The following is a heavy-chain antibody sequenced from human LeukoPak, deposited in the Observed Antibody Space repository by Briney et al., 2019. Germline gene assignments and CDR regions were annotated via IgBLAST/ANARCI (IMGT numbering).Heavy chain of an antibody. CDR3: AREDYYDSSGYPD. D-gene: IGHD3-22*01. CDR2: INSRGSST. J-gene: IGHJ4*02. CDR1: GFTFSEYE. Sequence: GGSLRLSCAASGFTFSEYEMNWVRQAPGKGLEWVSYINSRGSSTYYTDSVKGRFTISRDNAKNSLYLQMNSLRAEDTAVYYCAREDYYDSSGYPDWGQGAPVTVSS. V-gene: IGHV3-48*03.